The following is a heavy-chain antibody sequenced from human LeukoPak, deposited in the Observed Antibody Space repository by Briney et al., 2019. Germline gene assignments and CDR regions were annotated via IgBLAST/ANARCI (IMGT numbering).Heavy chain of an antibody. V-gene: IGHV4-34*01. D-gene: IGHD3-3*01. Sequence: PSETLSLTCAVYGGSFNNYYWSWIRQSPGRGLEWIGEVNHSGGTNYNPSLKSRVTISVDTSKNQFSLKLNSVTAADTAVYYCARGDTYYDFWSGYHPNHFDYWGQGTLVTVSS. CDR2: VNHSGGT. J-gene: IGHJ4*02. CDR3: ARGDTYYDFWSGYHPNHFDY. CDR1: GGSFNNYY.